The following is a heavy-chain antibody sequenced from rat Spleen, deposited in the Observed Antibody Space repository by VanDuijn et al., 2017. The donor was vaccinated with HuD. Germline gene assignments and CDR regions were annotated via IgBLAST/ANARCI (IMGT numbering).Heavy chain of an antibody. D-gene: IGHD1-4*01. V-gene: IGHV5S13*01. Sequence: EVQLVESGGGLVQPGRSLKLSCAASGFTFSNYGMAWVRQAPKKGLEWVASISPSGGTTYYRDSVKGRFTISRDNAKSTLYLQMDSLRSEDTATYYCARHSTTRVYFNWFAYWGQGTLVTVSS. CDR2: ISPSGGTT. J-gene: IGHJ3*01. CDR3: ARHSTTRVYFNWFAY. CDR1: GFTFSNYG.